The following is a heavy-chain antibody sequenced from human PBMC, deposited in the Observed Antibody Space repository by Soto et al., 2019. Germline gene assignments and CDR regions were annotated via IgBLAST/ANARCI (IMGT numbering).Heavy chain of an antibody. CDR2: IIIGSGAT. J-gene: IGHJ4*02. V-gene: IGHV1-58*01. Sequence: QVQVVQSGPEVRNPGTSMRVSCTTSGFTFTNSAVQWVRQARGQRLEWIGWIIIGSGATNYLQDLRGRITISRDTSTGTAYMELSGLRSDDTAVYYCAAEIYVCGDCCHFDYWGQGTLLTVSS. CDR3: AAEIYVCGDCCHFDY. CDR1: GFTFTNSA. D-gene: IGHD2-21*02.